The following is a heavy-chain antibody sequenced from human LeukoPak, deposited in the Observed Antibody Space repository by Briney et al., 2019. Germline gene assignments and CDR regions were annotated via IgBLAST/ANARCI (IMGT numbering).Heavy chain of an antibody. CDR3: AKGSTDSRPYYFDF. Sequence: PGGSLRLSCAASGFTFSNYVMSWVRQAPGKGLEWVSAIIGSNTYYADSVRGRFTTSRDNSKNTLFLQMDTLRADDTAVYYCAKGSTDSRPYYFDFWGKGTLVTVSS. CDR1: GFTFSNYV. J-gene: IGHJ4*02. D-gene: IGHD6-13*01. CDR2: IIGSNT. V-gene: IGHV3-23*01.